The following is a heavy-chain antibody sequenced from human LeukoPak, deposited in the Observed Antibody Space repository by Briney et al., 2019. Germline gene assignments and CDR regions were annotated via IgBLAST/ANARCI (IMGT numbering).Heavy chain of an antibody. Sequence: ASVKVSCKASGYTFSDFYIHWVRQAPGQGLEYAGWITPKSGDTYSPQRFQGRVNMTRDASIITAYMELSSLRSDDTAVYFCARVRLADERAWAYWGQGTLVTVSS. V-gene: IGHV1-2*02. CDR1: GYTFSDFY. J-gene: IGHJ4*02. D-gene: IGHD3-3*02. CDR2: ITPKSGDT. CDR3: ARVRLADERAWAY.